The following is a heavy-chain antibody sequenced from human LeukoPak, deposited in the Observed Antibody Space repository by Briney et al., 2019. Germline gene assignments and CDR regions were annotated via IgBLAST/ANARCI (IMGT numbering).Heavy chain of an antibody. CDR2: IYYSGST. CDR1: GGSISSYY. D-gene: IGHD3-3*01. Sequence: SETLSLTCTVSGGSISSYYWSWIRQPPGKGLEWIGYIYYSGSTNYSPSLKSRVTISVDTSKNQFSLKLSSVTAADTAVYYCARVSIFGVVIPHLLYFDYWGQGTLVTVSS. CDR3: ARVSIFGVVIPHLLYFDY. J-gene: IGHJ4*02. V-gene: IGHV4-59*01.